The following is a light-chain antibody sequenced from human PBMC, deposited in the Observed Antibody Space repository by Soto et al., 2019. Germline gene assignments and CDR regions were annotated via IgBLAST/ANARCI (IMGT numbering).Light chain of an antibody. V-gene: IGKV3-20*01. CDR1: QSISSSF. CDR2: GAS. CDR3: QQYVTSSWT. J-gene: IGKJ1*01. Sequence: EIVLTPSPGTLSLSPVERATLSCRASQSISSSFLAWYQQRPGQSPRLIIYGASSRATGIPDRFSGSGSGTDFTLTISRLDLEDSAFYYCQQYVTSSWTFGQGTKVDIK.